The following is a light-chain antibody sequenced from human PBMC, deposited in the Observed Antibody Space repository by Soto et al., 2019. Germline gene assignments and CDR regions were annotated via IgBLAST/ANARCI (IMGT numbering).Light chain of an antibody. CDR3: QQLNSYPLT. CDR2: AAS. V-gene: IGKV1-9*01. J-gene: IGKJ4*01. CDR1: QGISSF. Sequence: IQLTQSPSSLSASVGDRVTITCRASQGISSFLAWFQQKPGKAPKLLIYAASTLQSGVPSRFSGSGSGTEFTLHISSLQPEDFATSYCQQLNSYPLTFGGGTKVEIK.